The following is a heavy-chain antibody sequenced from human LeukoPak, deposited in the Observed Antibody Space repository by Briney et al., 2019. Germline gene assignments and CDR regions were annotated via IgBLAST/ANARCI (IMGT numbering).Heavy chain of an antibody. CDR1: GFTFSDHY. J-gene: IGHJ6*02. CDR2: SRNKADSYTT. V-gene: IGHV3-72*01. Sequence: GGSLRLSCAASGFTFSDHYMDWVRQAPGKGLEWVGRSRNKADSYTTEYAASVRGRFTISRDDSKNSVYLQMNSLKTEDAAVYYCAGADGSKYGMDVWGQGTTVTVS. CDR3: AGADGSKYGMDV.